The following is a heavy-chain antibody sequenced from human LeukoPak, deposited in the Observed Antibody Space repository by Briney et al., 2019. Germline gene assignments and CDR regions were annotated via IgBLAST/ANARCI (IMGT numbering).Heavy chain of an antibody. D-gene: IGHD3-22*01. CDR3: ASTADYYDSRRFDY. J-gene: IGHJ4*02. Sequence: RSQTLSLTCTVSGGSISSGGYYWSWIRQHPGKGLEWIGYIYYSGSTYYNPSLKSRVTISVDTSKNQFSLKLSSVTAADTAVYYCASTADYYDSRRFDYWGQGTLVTVSS. CDR1: GGSISSGGYY. CDR2: IYYSGST. V-gene: IGHV4-31*03.